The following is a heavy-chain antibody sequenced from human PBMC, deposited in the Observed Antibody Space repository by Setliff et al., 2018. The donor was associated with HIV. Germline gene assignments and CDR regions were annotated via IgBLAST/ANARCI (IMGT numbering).Heavy chain of an antibody. CDR2: INSDGSST. CDR3: AKDSLGAMVPYYFQS. CDR1: GFTFSSYW. D-gene: IGHD5-18*01. Sequence: PGESLKISCAASGFTFSSYWMHWVRQAPGKGLVWVSRINSDGSSTSYADSVKGRCTISRDTSRNTLYLQMNSLRAEDTAVYYCAKDSLGAMVPYYFQSWGQGTLVTVSS. V-gene: IGHV3-74*01. J-gene: IGHJ4*02.